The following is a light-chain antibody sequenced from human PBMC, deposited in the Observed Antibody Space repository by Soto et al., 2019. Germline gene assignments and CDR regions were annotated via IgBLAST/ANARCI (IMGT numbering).Light chain of an antibody. Sequence: QSALTQPASVSGSPGQSITISCTGTSSDVGSYNLVSWYQQHPGKAPKLIIYEGSKRPSGVSNRFSGSKSGNTASLTISGLRAEDETDYYCCSYAGANTYVFGTGTKVTVL. CDR2: EGS. CDR3: CSYAGANTYV. V-gene: IGLV2-23*01. CDR1: SSDVGSYNL. J-gene: IGLJ1*01.